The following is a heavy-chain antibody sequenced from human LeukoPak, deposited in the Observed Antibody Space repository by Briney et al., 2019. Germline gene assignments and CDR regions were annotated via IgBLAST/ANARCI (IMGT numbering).Heavy chain of an antibody. Sequence: GGSLRLSCTASGFTFGDYAMSWVRQAPGKGREWVGFIRSKAYGGTTEYAASVKGRFTISRDDSKSIAYLQMTSLKTEDTAVYYCTRGRLWFGELSYFDYWGQGTLVTVSS. CDR1: GFTFGDYA. J-gene: IGHJ4*02. CDR3: TRGRLWFGELSYFDY. D-gene: IGHD3-10*01. V-gene: IGHV3-49*04. CDR2: IRSKAYGGTT.